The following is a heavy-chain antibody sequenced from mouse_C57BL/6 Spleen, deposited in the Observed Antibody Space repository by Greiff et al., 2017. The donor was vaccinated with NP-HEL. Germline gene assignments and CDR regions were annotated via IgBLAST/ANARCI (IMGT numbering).Heavy chain of an antibody. D-gene: IGHD2-5*01. V-gene: IGHV1-80*01. CDR3: ARGGTYYSKTGFAY. CDR2: IYPGDGDT. J-gene: IGHJ3*01. CDR1: GYAFSSYW. Sequence: QVQLKQSGAELVKPGASVKISCKASGYAFSSYWMNWVKQRPGKGLEWIGQIYPGDGDTNYNGKFKGKATLTADKSSSTAYMQLSSLTSEDSAVYFCARGGTYYSKTGFAYWGQGTLVTVSA.